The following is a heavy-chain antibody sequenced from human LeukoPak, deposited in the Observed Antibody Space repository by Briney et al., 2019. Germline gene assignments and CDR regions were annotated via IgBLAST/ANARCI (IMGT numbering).Heavy chain of an antibody. Sequence: GESLKIACKGSGYSFTSYWIGWVRQMPGKGLEWMGIIYPGDSDTRYSPSFQGQVTISADKSISTAYLQWSSLKASDTAMYYCARLVKGDPPIVVGDYWGQGTLVTVSS. CDR2: IYPGDSDT. J-gene: IGHJ4*02. V-gene: IGHV5-51*01. D-gene: IGHD2-2*01. CDR3: ARLVKGDPPIVVGDY. CDR1: GYSFTSYW.